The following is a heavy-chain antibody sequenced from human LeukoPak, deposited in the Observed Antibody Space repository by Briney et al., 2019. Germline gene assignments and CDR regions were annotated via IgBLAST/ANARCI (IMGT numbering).Heavy chain of an antibody. D-gene: IGHD1-26*01. Sequence: PGGSLRLSCAASGFTFSSYAMSWVRQAPGKGLEWVSAISGSGGSTYYADSVKGRSTISRDNSKNTLYLQMNSLRAEDTAVYYCATKGGIVGASPFDYWGQGTLVTVSS. J-gene: IGHJ4*02. CDR3: ATKGGIVGASPFDY. V-gene: IGHV3-23*01. CDR2: ISGSGGST. CDR1: GFTFSSYA.